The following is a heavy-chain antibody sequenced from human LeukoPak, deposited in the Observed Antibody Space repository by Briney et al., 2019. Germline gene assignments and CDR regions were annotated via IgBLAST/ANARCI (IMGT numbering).Heavy chain of an antibody. CDR2: VNSDGSAT. D-gene: IGHD2/OR15-2a*01. V-gene: IGHV3-74*01. CDR1: GFIFTKYW. J-gene: IGHJ4*02. CDR3: TSFYETN. Sequence: GGSLRLSCAASGFIFTKYWMHGVRQAPGKGLVWVSHVNSDGSATSYADSVKGRSTISRDNAKNTVYLHMNSLRVEDAAVYYCTSFYETNWGQGTLVTVSS.